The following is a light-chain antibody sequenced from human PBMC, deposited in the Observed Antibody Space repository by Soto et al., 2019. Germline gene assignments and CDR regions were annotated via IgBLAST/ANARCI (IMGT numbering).Light chain of an antibody. CDR3: SSYTSSSTWV. CDR1: SSDVGGYNY. CDR2: EVS. Sequence: QSALTQPASVSGSPGQSITISCTGTSSDVGGYNYVSWYQQHPGKAPKLMIYEVSNRPSGVSNRFSGCKSGNTASLTISGLQADDEADYYCSSYTSSSTWVFGGGTKVTVL. V-gene: IGLV2-14*01. J-gene: IGLJ3*02.